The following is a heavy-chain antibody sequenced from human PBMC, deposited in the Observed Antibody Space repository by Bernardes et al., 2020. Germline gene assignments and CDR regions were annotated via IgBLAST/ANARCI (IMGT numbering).Heavy chain of an antibody. CDR1: GFIFSSYA. CDR2: ITGSGDSA. Sequence: GGSLRLSCAASGFIFSSYAMTWVRKTPGKGLQWVSAITGSGDSAYYADSVKGRVTISRDNSNNMLYLQMDSLRAEDTAIYFCAKGRSSGWLFDSWGQGALVTVSS. CDR3: AKGRSSGWLFDS. D-gene: IGHD6-19*01. V-gene: IGHV3-23*01. J-gene: IGHJ4*02.